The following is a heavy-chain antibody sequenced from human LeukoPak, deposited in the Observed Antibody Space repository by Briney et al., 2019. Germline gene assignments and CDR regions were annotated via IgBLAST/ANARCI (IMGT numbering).Heavy chain of an antibody. CDR2: IASDGSST. J-gene: IGHJ4*02. CDR3: AGGRPHGSDY. V-gene: IGHV3-74*01. Sequence: LAGGSLRLSCAASGFSFSSYWMNWVRQAPGKGLVWVSRIASDGSSTTYADSVKGRFTISRDNAKNTLYLQMNSLRVEDTAVYYCAGGRPHGSDYWGQGTLVTVSS. D-gene: IGHD2-15*01. CDR1: GFSFSSYW.